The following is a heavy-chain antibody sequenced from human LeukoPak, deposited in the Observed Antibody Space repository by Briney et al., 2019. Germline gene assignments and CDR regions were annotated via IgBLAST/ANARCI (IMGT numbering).Heavy chain of an antibody. V-gene: IGHV4-34*01. J-gene: IGHJ5*02. D-gene: IGHD5-24*01. CDR3: ARAPRADDSWFDT. CDR2: INHSGST. Sequence: PSETLSLTCAVYGGSFSGYYWSWIRQPPGKGLEWTGEINHSGSTNYNPSLKSRVTISVDTSKNQFSLKLSSVTAADTAVYYCARAPRADDSWFDTWGQGTLVTVSS. CDR1: GGSFSGYY.